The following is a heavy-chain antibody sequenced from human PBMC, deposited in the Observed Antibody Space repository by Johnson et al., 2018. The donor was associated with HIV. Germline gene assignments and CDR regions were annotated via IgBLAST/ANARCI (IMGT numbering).Heavy chain of an antibody. CDR2: ISYDGSNK. CDR1: GFTFSSYP. D-gene: IGHD5-12*01. V-gene: IGHV3-30*14. J-gene: IGHJ3*02. CDR3: AGLPDAFDI. Sequence: QMQLVESGGGVVQPGRSLRLSCAASGFTFSSYPMHWVRQAPGKGLEWVAVISYDGSNKYYADSVKGRFTISRDNSKNTLYLQMNSLRAEDTAVYYCAGLPDAFDIWGQGTMVTVSS.